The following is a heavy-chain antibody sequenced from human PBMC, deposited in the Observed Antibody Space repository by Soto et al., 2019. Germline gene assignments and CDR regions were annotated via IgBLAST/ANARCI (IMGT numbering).Heavy chain of an antibody. V-gene: IGHV3-64D*06. CDR2: ISSNGGST. Sequence: LRLSCSASGFTFSSYAMHWVRQAPGKGLEYVSAISSNGGSTYYADSVKGRFTISRDNSKNTLYLQMSSLRAEDTAVYYCRPFGVVTSLYYYYGMDVWGQGTTVTVSS. CDR3: RPFGVVTSLYYYYGMDV. J-gene: IGHJ6*02. D-gene: IGHD3-3*01. CDR1: GFTFSSYA.